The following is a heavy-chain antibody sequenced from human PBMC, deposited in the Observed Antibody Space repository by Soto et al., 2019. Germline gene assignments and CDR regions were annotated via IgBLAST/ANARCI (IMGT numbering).Heavy chain of an antibody. CDR2: ISTYNGNT. Sequence: ASVKVSCKASGYAFTSYGISWVRQAPGQGLEWMGWISTYNGNTKYAQKLQGRVNMTTDTSTSTAYMELRSLRSDDTAVFYCAGGYYDILTGPFDYWGQGTLVTVSS. V-gene: IGHV1-18*01. D-gene: IGHD3-9*01. CDR1: GYAFTSYG. CDR3: AGGYYDILTGPFDY. J-gene: IGHJ4*02.